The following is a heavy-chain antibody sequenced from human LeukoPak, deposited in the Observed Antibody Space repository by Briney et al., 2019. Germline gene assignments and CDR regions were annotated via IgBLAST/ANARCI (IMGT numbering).Heavy chain of an antibody. CDR2: IYYSGST. CDR1: GGSISSSSYY. J-gene: IGHJ3*02. Sequence: SETLSLTCSVSGGSISSSSYYWGWIRQPPGKGLDWIGSIYYSGSTYYNSSLKSRLIISIDTSKNQFSLKLSSVTAADTAVYHCARASITRVAFDIWGQGTMVTVSS. D-gene: IGHD3-10*01. V-gene: IGHV4-39*07. CDR3: ARASITRVAFDI.